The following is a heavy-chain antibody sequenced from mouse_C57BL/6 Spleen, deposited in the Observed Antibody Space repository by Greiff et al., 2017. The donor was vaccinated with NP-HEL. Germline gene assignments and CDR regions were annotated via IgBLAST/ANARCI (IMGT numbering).Heavy chain of an antibody. D-gene: IGHD1-1*01. CDR1: GYTFTDYN. CDR2: INPNNGGT. J-gene: IGHJ4*01. Sequence: EVQLQQSGPELVKPGASVKIPCKASGYTFTDYNMDWVKQSHGKSLEWIGDINPNNGGTIYNQKFKGKATLTVDKSSSTAYMELRSLTSEDTAVYYCARLVITTVYYAMDYWGQGTSVTVSS. CDR3: ARLVITTVYYAMDY. V-gene: IGHV1-18*01.